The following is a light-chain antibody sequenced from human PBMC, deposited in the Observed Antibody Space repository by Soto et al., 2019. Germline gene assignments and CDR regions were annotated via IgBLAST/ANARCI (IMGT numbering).Light chain of an antibody. CDR1: QTIRTY. CDR2: DAS. V-gene: IGKV1-39*01. J-gene: IGKJ5*01. Sequence: DIQMTQSPSSLSASVGDRVTITCRASQTIRTYLNWYQQQPGKAPKLLIYDASSLESGVPSRFSGSGSGTDFTLTISSLQPEDFATYYCQQSYRTPITFGQGTRLEIK. CDR3: QQSYRTPIT.